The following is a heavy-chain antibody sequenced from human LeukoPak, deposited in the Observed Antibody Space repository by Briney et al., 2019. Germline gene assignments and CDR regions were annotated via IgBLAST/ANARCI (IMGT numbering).Heavy chain of an antibody. CDR3: ARDYNYVGYYYGMDV. Sequence: PSETLSLTCTVSGGSISSSTYYWAWLRQPPGKGLEWIGYIYNSGSTNYNPSLKSRVTISVDTSRNQFSLKLSSVTAADTAVYHCARDYNYVGYYYGMDVWGQGTTVTVSS. J-gene: IGHJ6*02. D-gene: IGHD1-1*01. V-gene: IGHV4-61*01. CDR1: GGSISSSTYY. CDR2: IYNSGST.